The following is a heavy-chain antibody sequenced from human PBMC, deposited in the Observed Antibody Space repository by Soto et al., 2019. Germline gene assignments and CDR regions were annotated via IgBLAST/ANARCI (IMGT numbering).Heavy chain of an antibody. V-gene: IGHV3-23*01. Sequence: GGSLRLSCAASGFTFSSYAMSWVRQAPGKGLEWVSAISGSGGSTYYADSVKGRFTISRDNSKNTLYLQMNSLRAEDTAVYYCAKDVDGSGGSCSVPLVDWGKGTLVTVAS. J-gene: IGHJ4*02. CDR1: GFTFSSYA. D-gene: IGHD2-15*01. CDR3: AKDVDGSGGSCSVPLVD. CDR2: ISGSGGST.